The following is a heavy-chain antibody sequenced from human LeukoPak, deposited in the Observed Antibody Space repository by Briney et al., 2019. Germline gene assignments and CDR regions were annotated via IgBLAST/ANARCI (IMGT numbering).Heavy chain of an antibody. V-gene: IGHV1-69*06. CDR1: GGTFSSYA. Sequence: SVKVSCKASGGTFSSYATSWVRQAPGQGLEWMGGIIPIFGTANYAQKFQGRVTITADKSTSTAYMELSSLRSEDTAVYYCARSSPGPANDAFDIWGQGTMVTVSS. D-gene: IGHD2-2*01. CDR3: ARSSPGPANDAFDI. J-gene: IGHJ3*02. CDR2: IIPIFGTA.